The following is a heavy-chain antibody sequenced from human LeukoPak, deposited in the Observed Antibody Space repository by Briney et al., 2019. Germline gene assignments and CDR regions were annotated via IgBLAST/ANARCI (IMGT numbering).Heavy chain of an antibody. CDR2: INHSGST. CDR3: ARGTNILTGYYYYMDV. Sequence: SETLSLTCAVYGESFSGYYWSWIRQPPGKGLEWIGEINHSGSTNYNPSLKSRVTISVDTSKNQFSLKLSSVTAADTAVYYCARGTNILTGYYYYMDVWGKGTTVTVSS. J-gene: IGHJ6*03. D-gene: IGHD3-9*01. CDR1: GESFSGYY. V-gene: IGHV4-34*01.